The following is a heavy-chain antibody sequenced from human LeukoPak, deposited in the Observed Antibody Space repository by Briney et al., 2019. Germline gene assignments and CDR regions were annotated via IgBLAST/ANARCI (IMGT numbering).Heavy chain of an antibody. V-gene: IGHV3-21*01. J-gene: IGHJ4*02. Sequence: GGSLRLSCAASGFTFSSYSMNWVRQAPGKGLEWVSSISSSSSYIYYADSVKGRFTISRDNAKNSLYLQMNSLRAEDTAVYYCARDQATYYYDSSGCGYWGQGTLVTVSS. CDR2: ISSSSSYI. CDR1: GFTFSSYS. CDR3: ARDQATYYYDSSGCGY. D-gene: IGHD3-22*01.